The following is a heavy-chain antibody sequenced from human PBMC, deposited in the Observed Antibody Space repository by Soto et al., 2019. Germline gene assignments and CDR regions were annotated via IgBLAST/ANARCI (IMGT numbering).Heavy chain of an antibody. J-gene: IGHJ6*02. CDR2: ISYDGSNK. CDR1: GFTFSSYG. D-gene: IGHD4-4*01. CDR3: AKDKAGSKYYYGMDV. Sequence: GGSRRLSCAASGFTFSSYGMHWVRQAPGKGLEWVAGISYDGSNKYYADSVKGRFTISRDNSKNTLYLQMNSLRAEDTAVYYCAKDKAGSKYYYGMDVWGQGTTVTVSS. V-gene: IGHV3-30*18.